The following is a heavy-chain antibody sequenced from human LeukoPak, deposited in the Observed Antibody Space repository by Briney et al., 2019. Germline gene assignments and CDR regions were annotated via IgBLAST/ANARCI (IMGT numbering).Heavy chain of an antibody. Sequence: KPSETLSLTCTVSGGPISSSGYHWGWIRPPPGEGLEWIASIYYSGSTYYNPPLKSRVTISVDTSKNQLSLKLSSLTAADTAVYYCARHEYSGSYYGLSWFDPWGQGTLVTVSS. V-gene: IGHV4-39*01. D-gene: IGHD1-26*01. CDR3: ARHEYSGSYYGLSWFDP. CDR2: IYYSGST. CDR1: GGPISSSGYH. J-gene: IGHJ5*02.